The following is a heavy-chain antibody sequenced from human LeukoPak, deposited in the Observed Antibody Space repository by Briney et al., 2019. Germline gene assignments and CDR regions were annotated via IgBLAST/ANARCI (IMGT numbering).Heavy chain of an antibody. CDR3: AQLCITMIGGV. D-gene: IGHD3-10*02. CDR1: EFTFSKYG. Sequence: GRSLRLSCAASEFTFSKYGMHWVRQAPGKGLEWVASISCDINDRKYADSVRGRFTISRDNSKNTLYLQMNSLRAEDTAFYYCAQLCITMIGGVCGKGTTVTISS. V-gene: IGHV3-30*18. CDR2: ISCDINDR. J-gene: IGHJ6*04.